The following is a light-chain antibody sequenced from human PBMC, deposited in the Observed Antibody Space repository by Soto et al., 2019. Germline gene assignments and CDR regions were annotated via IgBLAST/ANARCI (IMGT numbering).Light chain of an antibody. V-gene: IGKV3-20*01. Sequence: EIVLTQSPGTLSLSPGERATLSCRASQSISSSYLAWVQQKPGQAPRLLIYGATSRATGVPVRFSGSESGTDFTLTISRLEPEDFAVYYCQQYSSSPLTFGGGTKVEIK. CDR2: GAT. J-gene: IGKJ4*01. CDR1: QSISSSY. CDR3: QQYSSSPLT.